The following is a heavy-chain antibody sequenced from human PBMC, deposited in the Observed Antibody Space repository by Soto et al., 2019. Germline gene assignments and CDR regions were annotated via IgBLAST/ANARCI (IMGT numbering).Heavy chain of an antibody. CDR1: GGTFSSYA. Sequence: QVQLVQSGAEVKKPGSSVKVSCKASGGTFSSYAISWVRQAPGQGLEWMGGIIPIFGTANYAQKFQGRVTITADESTSTAYMELSSLRSEDTAVYYCARVAEWGCGGDCYPCYFDYWGQGTLVTVSS. CDR3: ARVAEWGCGGDCYPCYFDY. D-gene: IGHD2-21*02. V-gene: IGHV1-69*01. J-gene: IGHJ4*02. CDR2: IIPIFGTA.